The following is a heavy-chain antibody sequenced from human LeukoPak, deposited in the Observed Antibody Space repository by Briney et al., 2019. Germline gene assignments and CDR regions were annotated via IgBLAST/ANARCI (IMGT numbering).Heavy chain of an antibody. D-gene: IGHD3-22*01. CDR2: ISNNGGNT. V-gene: IGHV3-64D*09. CDR3: VKGAESYCDSRSDY. Sequence: GGSLRLSCSASGFTLSNYAMHWVRQAPGKGLEYVSAISNNGGNTYYVDSVKGRFTISRDNSKNTLYLQMSSLRAEDTAVFYCVKGAESYCDSRSDYWGQGTLVTVSS. CDR1: GFTLSNYA. J-gene: IGHJ4*02.